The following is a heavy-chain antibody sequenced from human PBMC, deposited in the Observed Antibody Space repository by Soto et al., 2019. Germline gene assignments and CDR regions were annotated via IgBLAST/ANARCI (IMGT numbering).Heavy chain of an antibody. J-gene: IGHJ4*02. Sequence: LSLTCTVSGGSISSGGYYWSWIRQHPGKGLEWIGYIYYSGSTYYNPSLKRRVTISVDTSKNQFSLNLSSVTAADPAVYYCARAYYDLWSGYQDYWGQGTLVTVSS. CDR1: GGSISSGGYY. D-gene: IGHD3-3*01. CDR2: IYYSGST. V-gene: IGHV4-31*03. CDR3: ARAYYDLWSGYQDY.